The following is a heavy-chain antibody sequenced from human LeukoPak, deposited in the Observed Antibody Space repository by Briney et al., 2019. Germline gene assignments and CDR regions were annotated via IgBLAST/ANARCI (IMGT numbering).Heavy chain of an antibody. CDR2: ISGSGGST. J-gene: IGHJ4*02. V-gene: IGHV3-23*01. D-gene: IGHD3-3*01. CDR1: GFTFSSYA. Sequence: GGSLRLSCAASGFTFSSYAMSWVRQAPGKGLEWVSVISGSGGSTYYADSVKGRFTISRDNSKNTLYLQMNSLRAEDTAVYYCAKLVNYDFWSGDYYFDYWGQGTLVTVSS. CDR3: AKLVNYDFWSGDYYFDY.